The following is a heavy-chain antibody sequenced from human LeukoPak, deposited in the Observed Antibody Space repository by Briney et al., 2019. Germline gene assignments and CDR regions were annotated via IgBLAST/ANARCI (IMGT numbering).Heavy chain of an antibody. J-gene: IGHJ4*02. CDR3: VRDVGSSGWYDY. Sequence: PSQTLSLTCTVSGGSISSGSYYWSWIRQPAGKGLEWIGRIYASGSTNYNPSLKSRVTISVDTSKNQFSLQLSSVTAADTAVYYCVRDVGSSGWYDYWGQGTLVTVPS. D-gene: IGHD6-19*01. CDR1: GGSISSGSYY. V-gene: IGHV4-61*02. CDR2: IYASGST.